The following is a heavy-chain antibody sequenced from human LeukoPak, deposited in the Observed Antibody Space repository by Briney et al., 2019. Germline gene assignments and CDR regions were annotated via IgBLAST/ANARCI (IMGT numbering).Heavy chain of an antibody. CDR1: GYTFTSYA. Sequence: ASVKVSCKASGYTFTSYAMHWVRQAPGQRLERMGWINAGNGNTKYSQKFQGRVTITRDTSASTAYMELSSLRSEDTAVYYCARDGPRLEAFDIWGQGTMVTVSS. CDR2: INAGNGNT. CDR3: ARDGPRLEAFDI. V-gene: IGHV1-3*01. J-gene: IGHJ3*02.